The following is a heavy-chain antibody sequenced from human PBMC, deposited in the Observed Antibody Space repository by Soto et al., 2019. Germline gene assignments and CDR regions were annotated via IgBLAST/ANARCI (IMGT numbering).Heavy chain of an antibody. D-gene: IGHD5-12*01. V-gene: IGHV3-23*01. Sequence: GGSLRLSCAASGFTFTDYAMTWVRQAPGKGLEWVSSISGSASSTFYAGSVKGRFTISRDNSRNTVSLQMNSLRAEDTAVYYCAKASSTISPDYWGQGTLVTV. J-gene: IGHJ4*02. CDR3: AKASSTISPDY. CDR1: GFTFTDYA. CDR2: ISGSASST.